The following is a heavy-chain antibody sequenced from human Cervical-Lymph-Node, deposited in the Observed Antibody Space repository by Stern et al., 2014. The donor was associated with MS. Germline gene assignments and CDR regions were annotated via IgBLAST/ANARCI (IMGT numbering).Heavy chain of an antibody. CDR2: IIPIIGPA. J-gene: IGHJ4*02. D-gene: IGHD3-10*01. V-gene: IGHV1-69*01. CDR1: GGTFSSSD. Sequence: QVQLVQSGAEVQKPGSSVKVSCRASGGTFSSSDISWVRQAPGQGLEWMGGIIPIIGPANYAQKYQGRETITADESTSTAYMELSSLRSEDTAIYYCALGGFGHYFEYWGQGTLVTVSS. CDR3: ALGGFGHYFEY.